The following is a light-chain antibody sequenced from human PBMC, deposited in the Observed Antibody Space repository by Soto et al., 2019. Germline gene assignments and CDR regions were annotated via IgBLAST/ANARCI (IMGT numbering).Light chain of an antibody. CDR3: FLSYSGAQGV. J-gene: IGLJ3*02. CDR1: TGAVTSGHY. CDR2: DTS. Sequence: QTVVTQEPSLTVSPGGTVTLTCGSSTGAVTSGHYPYWFQQKPGQAPRTLIYDTSNKHSWTPARFSGSLLGGKAALTLSGAQPEDEAEYYCFLSYSGAQGVFGGGTQLTVL. V-gene: IGLV7-46*01.